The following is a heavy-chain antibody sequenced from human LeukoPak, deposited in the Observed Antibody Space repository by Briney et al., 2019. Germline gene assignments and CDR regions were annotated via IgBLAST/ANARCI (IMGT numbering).Heavy chain of an antibody. CDR3: ARDSDYGDYFFDY. J-gene: IGHJ4*02. V-gene: IGHV3-7*01. Sequence: GGSLRLSWAASGFTFSSYWMSWVRQAPGKGLEWVANIKQDGSEKYYVDSVKGRFTISRDNAKNSLYLQMNSLRAEDTAVYYCARDSDYGDYFFDYWGQGTLVTVSS. CDR1: GFTFSSYW. CDR2: IKQDGSEK. D-gene: IGHD4-17*01.